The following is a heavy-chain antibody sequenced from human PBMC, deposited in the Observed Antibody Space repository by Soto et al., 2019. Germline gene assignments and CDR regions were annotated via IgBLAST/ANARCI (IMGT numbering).Heavy chain of an antibody. J-gene: IGHJ6*02. CDR2: ISYDGSKK. CDR1: GFTFSSYA. Sequence: GGSMRLSCAASGFTFSSYAMHWVRQAPGKGLEWVAVISYDGSKKYYADSVKGRFTISRDNSKNTLYLQMNSLRAEDTAVYYCARYSYGYPDYYYYGMDVWGQGTTVTVSS. V-gene: IGHV3-30-3*01. D-gene: IGHD5-18*01. CDR3: ARYSYGYPDYYYYGMDV.